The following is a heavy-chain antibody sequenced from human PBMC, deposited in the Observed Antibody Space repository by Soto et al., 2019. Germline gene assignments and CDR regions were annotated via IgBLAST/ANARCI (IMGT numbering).Heavy chain of an antibody. CDR2: ITPYNGNT. CDR3: ARDTSFYFDY. J-gene: IGHJ4*02. CDR1: NYTFITYG. D-gene: IGHD2-2*01. Sequence: ASVKVSCKASNYTFITYGITWVRQAPGQGLEWVGWITPYNGNTNYGQNFQGRVTMTADTSTSTAYTELGSLTTDDTAVYYCARDTSFYFDYWGQGTRVTVSS. V-gene: IGHV1-18*01.